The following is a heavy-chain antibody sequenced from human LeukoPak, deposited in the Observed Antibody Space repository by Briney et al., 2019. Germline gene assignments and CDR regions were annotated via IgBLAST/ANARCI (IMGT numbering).Heavy chain of an antibody. V-gene: IGHV3-74*01. CDR1: GFTFSSYW. CDR2: INSDGSST. D-gene: IGHD3-22*01. CDR3: ARDSDYYDSSETDY. J-gene: IGHJ4*02. Sequence: GGSLRLSCAASGFTFSSYWMHWVRQAPGKGLVWVSRINSDGSSTGYADSVKGRFTISRDNAKNTLYLQINSLRAEDAAVHYCARDSDYYDSSETDYWGQGTLVTVSS.